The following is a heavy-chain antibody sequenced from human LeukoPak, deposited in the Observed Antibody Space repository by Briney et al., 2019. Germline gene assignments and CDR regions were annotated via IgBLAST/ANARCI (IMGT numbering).Heavy chain of an antibody. CDR3: ARDNDGITGTTLNYYYYYMDV. V-gene: IGHV3-21*01. Sequence: GGSLRLSCAASGFTFSSYSMNWVRQAPGKGLEWVSSISSSSSYMYYADSVKGRFTISRDNAKNSLYLQMNSLRAEDTAVYYCARDNDGITGTTLNYYYYYMDVWGKGTTVTVSS. J-gene: IGHJ6*03. D-gene: IGHD1-7*01. CDR1: GFTFSSYS. CDR2: ISSSSSYM.